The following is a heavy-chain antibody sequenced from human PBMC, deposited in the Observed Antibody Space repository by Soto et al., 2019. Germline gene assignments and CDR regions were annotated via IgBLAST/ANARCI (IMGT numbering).Heavy chain of an antibody. Sequence: SETLSFTCTASGGPISGGDYSRSWIGKPPGKGREWIGYIYYSGSTYYTPSLKSRVTISVDTSKNQFSLKLSSVTAADTAVYYCARVSEHDAFDIWGQGTMVTVSS. CDR2: IYYSGST. CDR3: ARVSEHDAFDI. J-gene: IGHJ3*02. V-gene: IGHV4-30-4*01. CDR1: GGPISGGDYS.